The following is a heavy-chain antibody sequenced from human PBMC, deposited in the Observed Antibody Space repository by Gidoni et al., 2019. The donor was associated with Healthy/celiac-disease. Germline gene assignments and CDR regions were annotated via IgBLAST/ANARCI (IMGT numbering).Heavy chain of an antibody. J-gene: IGHJ5*02. CDR1: GGSFSGYY. Sequence: QVQLQQWGAGLLKPSETLSLTCAVYGGSFSGYYWSWIRQPPGKGLEWIGEINHSGSTNYNPSLKSRVTISVDTSKNQFSLKLSSVTAADTAVYYCARLGNYVWGSYRKDNWFDPWGQGTLVTVSS. CDR2: INHSGST. CDR3: ARLGNYVWGSYRKDNWFDP. V-gene: IGHV4-34*01. D-gene: IGHD3-16*02.